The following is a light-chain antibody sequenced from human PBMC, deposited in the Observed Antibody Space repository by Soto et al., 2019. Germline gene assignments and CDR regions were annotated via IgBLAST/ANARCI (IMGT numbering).Light chain of an antibody. J-gene: IGKJ1*01. V-gene: IGKV3D-15*01. CDR2: GAS. CDR1: QSVRSN. CDR3: QQYDRWWT. Sequence: EIPVTQSAAAVSVSPGERATLSCRASQSVRSNLAWYQQKPGRAPRLVIYGASTRASGVPARFSGSGSGTEFTLTISSVQSEDFAVYYCQQYDRWWTFGQGTKVDIK.